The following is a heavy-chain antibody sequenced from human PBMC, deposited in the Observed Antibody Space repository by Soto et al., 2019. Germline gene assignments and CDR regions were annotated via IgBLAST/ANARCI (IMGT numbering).Heavy chain of an antibody. CDR3: ARDRRPPGIAVAGSAFDI. CDR1: GFTFSSYS. V-gene: IGHV3-48*02. J-gene: IGHJ3*02. D-gene: IGHD6-19*01. Sequence: EVQLVESGGGLVQPGGSLRLSCAASGFTFSSYSMNWVRQAPGKGREWVSYISRSSSTIYYADSVKGRFTISRDNAKNSLYLQMNSLRDEDTAVYYCARDRRPPGIAVAGSAFDIWGQGTMVTVSS. CDR2: ISRSSSTI.